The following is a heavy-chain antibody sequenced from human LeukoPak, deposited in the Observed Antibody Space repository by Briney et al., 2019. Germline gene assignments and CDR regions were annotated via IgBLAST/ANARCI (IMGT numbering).Heavy chain of an antibody. CDR3: AREERDYYGSGSYYSWFDP. D-gene: IGHD3-10*01. J-gene: IGHJ5*02. CDR2: INPNSGGT. V-gene: IGHV1-2*02. CDR1: GYTFTGYY. Sequence: GASVKVSCKASGYTFTGYYMHWVRQAPGQGLEWMGWINPNSGGTNYAQKFQGRVTMTRDTSISTAYMELSRLRSDDTAVYYCAREERDYYGSGSYYSWFDPWGQGTLVTVSS.